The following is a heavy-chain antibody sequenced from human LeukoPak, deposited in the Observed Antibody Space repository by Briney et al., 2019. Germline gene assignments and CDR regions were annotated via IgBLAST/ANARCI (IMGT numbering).Heavy chain of an antibody. CDR2: ISSNGATT. J-gene: IGHJ4*02. V-gene: IGHV3-64*05. CDR3: VKIVMAGGYFDN. D-gene: IGHD3-16*01. Sequence: GSLILYCSASGFTFSSYAMHWVRQAPGKGLEYVSAISSNGATTYYADSVKGRFTISRDNSKNTLYFQMSSLRPEDTAVYYCVKIVMAGGYFDNLGPGTLSTVSS. CDR1: GFTFSSYA.